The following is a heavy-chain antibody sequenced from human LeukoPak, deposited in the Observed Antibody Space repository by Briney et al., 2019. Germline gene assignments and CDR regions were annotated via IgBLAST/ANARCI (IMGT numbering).Heavy chain of an antibody. V-gene: IGHV4-59*01. CDR2: IYYTGTT. CDR3: AGAPNRHYFDY. J-gene: IGHJ4*02. CDR1: SGSITSYY. Sequence: LETLSLTCTVSSGSITSYYWSWIRQPPGKGLEYIGHIYYTGTTDYNPSLKSRVTMSVDTSKNQFSLRLISVTASDTAVYFCAGAPNRHYFDYWGQGTLVAVSS.